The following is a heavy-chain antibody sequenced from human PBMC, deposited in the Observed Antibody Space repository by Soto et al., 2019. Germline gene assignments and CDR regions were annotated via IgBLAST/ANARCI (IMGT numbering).Heavy chain of an antibody. CDR1: GFTFSSYA. V-gene: IGHV3-23*01. CDR2: ISGSGGST. D-gene: IGHD1-26*01. Sequence: EVQLLESGGGLVQPGGSLRLSCAASGFTFSSYAMSWVRQAPGKGLEWVSAISGSGGSTYYADSVKGRFTISRDNSKNTLYLQMNSLRAEDTAVYYCAKADRPPEWAPQAGVFDYWGQGTLVTVSS. CDR3: AKADRPPEWAPQAGVFDY. J-gene: IGHJ4*02.